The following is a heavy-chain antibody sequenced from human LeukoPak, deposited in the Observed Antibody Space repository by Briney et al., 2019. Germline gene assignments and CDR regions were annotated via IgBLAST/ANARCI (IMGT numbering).Heavy chain of an antibody. J-gene: IGHJ4*02. D-gene: IGHD3-22*01. Sequence: ASVKVSCKASGYTFIGYYMQWVRQAPGQGLEWMGWISPNSGGTNYAQKFQGRVTTTRDTSISTAYMELSGLRSDDTAVYFCARRCDTSSYYTYYFDYWGQGTLVTVSS. CDR2: ISPNSGGT. V-gene: IGHV1-2*02. CDR1: GYTFIGYY. CDR3: ARRCDTSSYYTYYFDY.